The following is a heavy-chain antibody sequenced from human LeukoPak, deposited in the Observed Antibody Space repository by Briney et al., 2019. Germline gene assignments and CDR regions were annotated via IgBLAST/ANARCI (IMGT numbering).Heavy chain of an antibody. CDR2: ISASGGTT. J-gene: IGHJ4*02. CDR1: GVTFSGYS. V-gene: IGHV3-48*01. D-gene: IGHD3-22*01. CDR3: ARGVPTYYYDSSGPFDY. Sequence: GGSLRLSCSTSGVTFSGYSMNWVRRAPGKGLEWLSYISASGGTTYYADSVNGRFTISRDNAKNSLYLQMNSLRAEDTAVYYCARGVPTYYYDSSGPFDYWGQGTLVTVSS.